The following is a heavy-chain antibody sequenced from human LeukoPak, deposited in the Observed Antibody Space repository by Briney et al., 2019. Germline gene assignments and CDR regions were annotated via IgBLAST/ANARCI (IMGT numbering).Heavy chain of an antibody. D-gene: IGHD3-22*01. Sequence: PGRSLRLSCAASGFTFNNYGMHWVRQAPGKGLEWVAVIWYDGSNKYYADSVKGRFTISRDNSKNTLYLQMNSLRAEDTAVYYCARTYYYDSSGYREDWFDPWGQGTLVTVSS. J-gene: IGHJ5*02. CDR2: IWYDGSNK. CDR3: ARTYYYDSSGYREDWFDP. CDR1: GFTFNNYG. V-gene: IGHV3-33*01.